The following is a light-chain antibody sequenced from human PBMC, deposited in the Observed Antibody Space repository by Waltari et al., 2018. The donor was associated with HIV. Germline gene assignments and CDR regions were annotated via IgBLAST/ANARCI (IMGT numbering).Light chain of an antibody. CDR3: YSTDSSDNYGV. CDR1: ALPKRY. Sequence: SYELTQPPSVSVSPGQTARITCSGDALPKRYTYWYQQKSGQAPVLVIHEDNKRPSGIPERFSGSSSVTMATLTINVAQVGDEADYYCYSTDSSDNYGVFGGGTKLTVL. V-gene: IGLV3-10*01. J-gene: IGLJ3*02. CDR2: EDN.